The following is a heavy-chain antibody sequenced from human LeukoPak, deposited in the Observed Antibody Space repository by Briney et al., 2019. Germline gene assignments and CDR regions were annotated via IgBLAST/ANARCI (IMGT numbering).Heavy chain of an antibody. CDR3: ARRSRHYGSGSYYNRRPGWFDP. CDR2: IYTSKSM. J-gene: IGHJ5*02. Sequence: PSQTLSLTCTVSGGSISSGFYDWYWIRQPAGKGLEWIGHIYTSKSMNYNPSLKSRVTISVDTSKNQFSLKLSSVTAADTAVYYCARRSRHYGSGSYYNRRPGWFDPWGQGTLVTVSS. D-gene: IGHD3-10*01. V-gene: IGHV4-61*09. CDR1: GGSISSGFYD.